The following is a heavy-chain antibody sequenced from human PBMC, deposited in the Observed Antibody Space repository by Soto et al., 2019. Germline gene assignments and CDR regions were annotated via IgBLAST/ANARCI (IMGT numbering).Heavy chain of an antibody. CDR1: GYTFNSYG. Sequence: ASVKVSCKASGYTFNSYGISWVRQAPGQGLEWMGWISVYNGNTNYAQKVQGRVTMTTDTSTSTAYMELRSLRSDDTAVYYCARYGRNGGYFDYWGQGTVVTVSS. D-gene: IGHD2-8*01. CDR3: ARYGRNGGYFDY. V-gene: IGHV1-18*01. CDR2: ISVYNGNT. J-gene: IGHJ4*02.